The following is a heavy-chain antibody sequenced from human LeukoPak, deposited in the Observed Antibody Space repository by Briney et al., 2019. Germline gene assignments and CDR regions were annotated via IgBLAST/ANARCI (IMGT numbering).Heavy chain of an antibody. CDR1: GFTFSDSW. J-gene: IGHJ5*02. CDR3: ARDWCKTGRYSSSWYLNWFDP. Sequence: GGSLRLSCAASGFTFSDSWMHWVRQVPGKGLVSVSLIRSDGSVSYYADSVKGRFTISRDNAKNTLYLQMNSLRVEDTAVYYCARDWCKTGRYSSSWYLNWFDPWGQGTLVTVSS. D-gene: IGHD6-13*01. CDR2: IRSDGSVS. V-gene: IGHV3-74*01.